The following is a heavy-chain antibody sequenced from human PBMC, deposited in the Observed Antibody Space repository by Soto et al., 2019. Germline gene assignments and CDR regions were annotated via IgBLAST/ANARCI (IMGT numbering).Heavy chain of an antibody. V-gene: IGHV4-34*01. J-gene: IGHJ4*02. CDR2: INHSGST. CDR3: AGPLNLNSSSWYYFDY. Sequence: SETLSLTCAVYGGSFSGYYWSWIRQPPGKGLEWIGEINHSGSTNYNPSLKSRVTISVDTSKNQFSLKLSSVTAADTAVYYCAGPLNLNSSSWYYFDYWGQGTLVT. CDR1: GGSFSGYY. D-gene: IGHD6-13*01.